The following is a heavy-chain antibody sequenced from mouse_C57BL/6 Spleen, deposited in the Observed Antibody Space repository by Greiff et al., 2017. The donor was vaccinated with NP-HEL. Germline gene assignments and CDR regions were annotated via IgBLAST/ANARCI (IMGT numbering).Heavy chain of an antibody. Sequence: QVQLQQPGAELVRPGTSVKLSCKASGYTFTSYWMHWVKQRPGQGLEWIGVIDPSDSYTNYNQKFKGKATLTVDTSSSTAYMPLSSLTSEDSAVYYCARNYDYDGPWYFDVWGTGTTVTVSS. CDR3: ARNYDYDGPWYFDV. CDR2: IDPSDSYT. V-gene: IGHV1-59*01. D-gene: IGHD2-4*01. J-gene: IGHJ1*03. CDR1: GYTFTSYW.